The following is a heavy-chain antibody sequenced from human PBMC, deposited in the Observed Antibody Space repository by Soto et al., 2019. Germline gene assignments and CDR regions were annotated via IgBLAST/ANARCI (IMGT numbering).Heavy chain of an antibody. Sequence: EVQLVESGGALVQPGGSLKLSCVASGFTFSGSAIHWVRQTSGKGLEWVGRIRSKSDGGTTDYAAPVKGRFTISRDDSKNTVYLQMNSLKTEDTAVYYCATGGYYFDYWGQGTLVTVSS. J-gene: IGHJ4*02. CDR2: IRSKSDGGTT. V-gene: IGHV3-15*02. CDR3: ATGGYYFDY. D-gene: IGHD3-16*01. CDR1: GFTFSGSA.